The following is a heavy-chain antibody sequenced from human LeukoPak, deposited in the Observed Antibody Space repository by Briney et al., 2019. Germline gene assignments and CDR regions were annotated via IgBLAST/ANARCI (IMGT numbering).Heavy chain of an antibody. J-gene: IGHJ3*02. Sequence: LETLSLTCTVSGGSISSYYWGWIRQPPGKGLEWIGNIYYSGSIGSTNYNPSLKSRVTISLDTSKNHFSLKMRSVTAADTAVYYCARGLYPDDAFDIWGQGTMVTVSS. CDR3: ARGLYPDDAFDI. CDR2: IYYSGSIGST. D-gene: IGHD3-16*02. CDR1: GGSISSYY. V-gene: IGHV4-59*08.